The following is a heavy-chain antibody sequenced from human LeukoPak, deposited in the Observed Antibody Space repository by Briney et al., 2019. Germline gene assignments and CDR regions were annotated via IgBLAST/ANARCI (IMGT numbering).Heavy chain of an antibody. J-gene: IGHJ5*02. Sequence: SETLSLTCTVSGGSISSYYWSWIRQPPGKGLEWIGYIYHSGSTYYNPSLKSRVTISVDRSKSQFSLKLSSVTAADTAVYYCARDGGKGRYNWFDPWGQGTLVTVSS. D-gene: IGHD3-16*01. CDR3: ARDGGKGRYNWFDP. CDR2: IYHSGST. CDR1: GGSISSYY. V-gene: IGHV4-59*12.